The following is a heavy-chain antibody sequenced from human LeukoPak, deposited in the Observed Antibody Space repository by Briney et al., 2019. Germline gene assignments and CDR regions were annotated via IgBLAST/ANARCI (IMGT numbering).Heavy chain of an antibody. CDR2: IYYSGST. D-gene: IGHD3-22*01. CDR3: ARADISGYEHFDD. J-gene: IGHJ4*02. CDR1: GGSMGSNY. Sequence: KPSETLSLTCSVSGGSMGSNYWSWIRQPPGKGLEWIGNIYYSGSTNYNPSLKSRVTISIDTSTKQFSLKLTSVTAPDTAVYFCARADISGYEHFDDWGPGTLVTVSS. V-gene: IGHV4-59*01.